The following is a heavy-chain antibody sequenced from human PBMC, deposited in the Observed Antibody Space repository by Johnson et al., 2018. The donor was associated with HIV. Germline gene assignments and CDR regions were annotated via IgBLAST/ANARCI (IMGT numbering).Heavy chain of an antibody. CDR3: ARDRRQQLVPGGAFDM. CDR1: GFTFDDYG. V-gene: IGHV3-20*04. Sequence: VQLVESGGGVVRPGGSLRLSCAASGFTFDDYGMSWVRQAPGKGLEWVSGISPSGSSTYYADSVKGRFTISRDNSENTLYLQMNSLRAEDTAVYYCARDRRQQLVPGGAFDMWGQGTMVTVSS. J-gene: IGHJ3*02. CDR2: ISPSGSST. D-gene: IGHD6-13*01.